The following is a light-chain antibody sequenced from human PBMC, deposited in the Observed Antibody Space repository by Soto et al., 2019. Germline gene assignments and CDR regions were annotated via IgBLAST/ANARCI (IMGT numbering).Light chain of an antibody. CDR1: QAIDSW. CDR3: QQTLGFPST. J-gene: IGKJ1*01. CDR2: TGS. Sequence: DIQMTQSPSSVSASVGDRVTITCRASQAIDSWLAWYQQKPGEAPKLLIFTGSLLHSGVPPRFSGSGSGTDFTLTISSLQPEDFATYYYQQTLGFPSTFGQATKM. V-gene: IGKV1-12*02.